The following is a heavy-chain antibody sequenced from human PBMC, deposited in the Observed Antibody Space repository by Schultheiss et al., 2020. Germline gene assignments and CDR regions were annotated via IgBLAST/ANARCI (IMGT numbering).Heavy chain of an antibody. D-gene: IGHD3-9*01. Sequence: GGSLRLSCAASGFTFSSYAMSWVRQAPGKGLEWVSAISGSGGSTYYADSVKGRFTISRDNSKNTLYLQMNSLRAEDTAVYYCARDRDDILTLNLGGYYYGMDVWGKGTTVTVSS. J-gene: IGHJ6*04. CDR1: GFTFSSYA. CDR2: ISGSGGST. CDR3: ARDRDDILTLNLGGYYYGMDV. V-gene: IGHV3-23*01.